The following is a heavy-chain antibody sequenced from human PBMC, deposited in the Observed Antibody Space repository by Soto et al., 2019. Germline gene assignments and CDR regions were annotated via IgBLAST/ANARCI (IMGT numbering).Heavy chain of an antibody. Sequence: EVQLVESGGGLIQPGGSLRLSCTASGFTFSSYWMHWVRQAPGKGLVWVSRINSDGRSTNYVDSVKGRFTISRDNAKSTLYLQMNSLRAEDTAVYYCARGGSSGFKGNDYWGQGTLVTVSS. V-gene: IGHV3-74*01. CDR1: GFTFSSYW. J-gene: IGHJ4*02. CDR2: INSDGRST. CDR3: ARGGSSGFKGNDY. D-gene: IGHD6-19*01.